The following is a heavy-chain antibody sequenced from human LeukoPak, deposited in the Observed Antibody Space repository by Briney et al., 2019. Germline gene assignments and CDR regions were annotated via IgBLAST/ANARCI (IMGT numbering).Heavy chain of an antibody. D-gene: IGHD2-15*01. CDR3: ARPTPHCSGGSCYISAAFDI. J-gene: IGHJ3*02. CDR1: GFTFSSYS. CDR2: ISSSSSYI. Sequence: GGSLRLSCAAPGFTFSSYSMNWVRQAPGKGLEWVSSISSSSSYIYYADSVKGRFTISRDNAKNSLYLQMNSLRAEDTAVYYCARPTPHCSGGSCYISAAFDIWGQGTMVTVSS. V-gene: IGHV3-21*01.